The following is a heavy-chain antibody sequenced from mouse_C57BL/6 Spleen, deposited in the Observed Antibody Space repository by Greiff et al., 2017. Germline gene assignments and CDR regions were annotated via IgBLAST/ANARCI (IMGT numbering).Heavy chain of an antibody. V-gene: IGHV1-18*01. CDR2: INPNNGGT. CDR3: ARLGADSGGYFDY. D-gene: IGHD3-3*01. J-gene: IGHJ2*01. CDR1: GYTFTDYN. Sequence: VQLQQSGPELVKPGSSVKIPCKASGYTFTDYNMDWVKQSHGKSLEWIGDINPNNGGTIYNQKFKGKATLTVDKSSSTAYMELRSLTSEDTAVYYCARLGADSGGYFDYWGQGTTLTVSS.